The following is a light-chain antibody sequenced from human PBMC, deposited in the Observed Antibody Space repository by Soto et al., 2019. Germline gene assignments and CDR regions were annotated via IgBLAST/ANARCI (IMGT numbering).Light chain of an antibody. CDR1: SSNIGAGYD. CDR3: QSYDSSLSAYV. J-gene: IGLJ1*01. V-gene: IGLV1-40*01. CDR2: GNS. Sequence: QSVLAQPPSVSGAPGQKVTISCTGSSSNIGAGYDLHWYQQLPGTAPKLLLYGNSNRPSGVPDRFSGSKSGTSASLAITGLQAEDEADYYCQSYDSSLSAYVFGTGTKVTDL.